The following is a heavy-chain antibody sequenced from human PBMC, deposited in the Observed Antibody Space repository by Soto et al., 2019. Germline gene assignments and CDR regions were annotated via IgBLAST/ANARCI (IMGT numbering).Heavy chain of an antibody. Sequence: QVQLQESGPGLVQPSETLSLTCSVSGGSINSASYHWSWLRQHPGKGLEFIGYIFYTGSTYYNPSLETRFTISVDTSKNHVSLRLNAVTAADTAVYYCARLDYGDSAFDSWGRGILVTVSS. J-gene: IGHJ4*02. CDR1: GGSINSASYH. D-gene: IGHD4-17*01. CDR3: ARLDYGDSAFDS. V-gene: IGHV4-31*03. CDR2: IFYTGST.